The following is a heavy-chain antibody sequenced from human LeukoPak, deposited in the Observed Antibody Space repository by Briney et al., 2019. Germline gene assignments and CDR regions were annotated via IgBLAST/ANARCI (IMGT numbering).Heavy chain of an antibody. CDR2: INHSGST. CDR3: ARGLFPTRQESDY. D-gene: IGHD2-2*01. CDR1: GGSFSGYY. J-gene: IGHJ4*02. V-gene: IGHV4-34*01. Sequence: PSETLSLTCAVYGGSFSGYYWSWIRQPPGKGLEWIGEINHSGSTNYNPSLKSRVTISVDTSKNQFSLKLSSVTAADTAVYFCARGLFPTRQESDYWGQGTLVTVSS.